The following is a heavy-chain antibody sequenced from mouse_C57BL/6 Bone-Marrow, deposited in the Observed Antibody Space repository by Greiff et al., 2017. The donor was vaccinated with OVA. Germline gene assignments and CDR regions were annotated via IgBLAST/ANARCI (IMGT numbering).Heavy chain of an antibody. Sequence: EVQLQQSGPELVKPGASVKISCKASGYTFTDYYMNWVKQSHGKSLEWIGDINPNNGGTSYNQKFKGKATLTVDKSSSTAYMELRSLTSEDSAVYYCARSNSNCHWYCDVWGTGTTVTVSS. V-gene: IGHV1-26*01. CDR3: ARSNSNCHWYCDV. CDR1: GYTFTDYY. D-gene: IGHD2-5*01. J-gene: IGHJ1*03. CDR2: INPNNGGT.